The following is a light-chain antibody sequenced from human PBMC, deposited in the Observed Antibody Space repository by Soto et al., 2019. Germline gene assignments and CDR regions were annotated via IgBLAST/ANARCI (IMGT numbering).Light chain of an antibody. CDR1: SSDVGAYNY. CDR3: SSYAGGNNYVM. V-gene: IGLV2-8*01. Sequence: QSALTQPPSASGSPGQSVTISCTGTSSDVGAYNYASWYQQHPGKAPKLMIYEVNKRPSGVPDRFSGSKSGNTASLTVSGLQAEDEADYYCSSYAGGNNYVMFGGGTKLTVL. CDR2: EVN. J-gene: IGLJ3*02.